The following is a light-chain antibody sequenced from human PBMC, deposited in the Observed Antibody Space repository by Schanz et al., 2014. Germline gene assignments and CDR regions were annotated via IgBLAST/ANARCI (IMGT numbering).Light chain of an antibody. CDR1: SSDVGGYNY. CDR3: SSYTSSRTVI. CDR2: DVS. J-gene: IGLJ2*01. Sequence: QSALTQPASVPGFPGQSITISCTGTSSDVGGYNYVSWYQQHPGKAPKLMIYDVSNRPSGVSNRFSGSKSGNTASLTISGLQAEDEADYYCSSYTSSRTVIFGGGTKLTVL. V-gene: IGLV2-14*01.